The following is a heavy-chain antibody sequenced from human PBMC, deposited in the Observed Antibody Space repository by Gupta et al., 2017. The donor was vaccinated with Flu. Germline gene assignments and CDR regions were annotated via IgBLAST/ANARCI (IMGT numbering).Heavy chain of an antibody. D-gene: IGHD2/OR15-2a*01. CDR3: AVGNNNNCRQGCDP. J-gene: IGHJ5*02. Sequence: EVQVLESGGDLVQPGGSLRLSCAASGFTLSSYAMTWVRQIPGKGLEWVSAVSLSGVNTFYADSGRGRFTISRENSKNTLFLQMNSLRVEETAVYYCAVGNNNNCRQGCDPGGQGTLVTVSS. V-gene: IGHV3-23*01. CDR2: VSLSGVNT. CDR1: GFTLSSYA.